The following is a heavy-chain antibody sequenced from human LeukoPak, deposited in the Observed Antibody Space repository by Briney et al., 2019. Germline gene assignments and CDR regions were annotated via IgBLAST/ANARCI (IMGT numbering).Heavy chain of an antibody. CDR2: IKQDGSEK. J-gene: IGHJ6*02. CDR3: AGSGSNPTYYYYHGMGV. CDR1: GFTFSRYW. V-gene: IGHV3-7*01. D-gene: IGHD1-26*01. Sequence: GGSLRLSCAASGFTFSRYWMSWVRQAPGKGLEWVANIKQDGSEKNYVDSVKGRFTISRDNAKNSVHLQMNSLRAEDTALYYCAGSGSNPTYYYYHGMGVWGQGTTVTVSS.